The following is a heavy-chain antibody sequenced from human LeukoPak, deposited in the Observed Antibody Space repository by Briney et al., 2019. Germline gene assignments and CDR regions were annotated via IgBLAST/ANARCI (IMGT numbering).Heavy chain of an antibody. V-gene: IGHV3-48*04. Sequence: GGSLRLSCAASGFTFSSYSMNWVRQAPGKGLEWVSYISSSSSTIYYADSVKSRFTISRDNAKNSLYLQMNSLRAEDTAVYYCARERLCDYWGQGTLVTVSS. D-gene: IGHD2/OR15-2a*01. J-gene: IGHJ4*02. CDR3: ARERLCDY. CDR2: ISSSSSTI. CDR1: GFTFSSYS.